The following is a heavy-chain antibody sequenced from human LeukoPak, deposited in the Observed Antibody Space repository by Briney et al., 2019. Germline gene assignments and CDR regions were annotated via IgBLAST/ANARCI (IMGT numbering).Heavy chain of an antibody. CDR3: ARGTMNLDY. CDR1: GYSFTGYY. Sequence: GASVKVSCKASGYSFTGYYMHWVRQAPGQGLEWMGWINPHSGDTVYAQNFLGRLTMTRDTSISTAYMELTRLRPDDTAVYYCARGTMNLDYWGQGSLVTVSS. D-gene: IGHD3-22*01. J-gene: IGHJ4*02. V-gene: IGHV1-2*02. CDR2: INPHSGDT.